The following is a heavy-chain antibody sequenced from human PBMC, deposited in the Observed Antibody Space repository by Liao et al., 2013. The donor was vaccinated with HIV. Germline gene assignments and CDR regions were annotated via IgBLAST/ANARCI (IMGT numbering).Heavy chain of an antibody. CDR2: IYTSGST. Sequence: QVQLQESGPGLVKPSQTLSLTCTVSGGSISSGSGYWSWIRQPAGKGLEWIGRIYTSGSTNYNPSLKSRVTISVDTSKNQFSLKLSSVTAADTAVYYCARGEQQWRVDYYYYMDVWGKGTTVTVSS. D-gene: IGHD6-19*01. J-gene: IGHJ6*03. CDR3: ARGEQQWRVDYYYYMDV. CDR1: GGSISSGSGY. V-gene: IGHV4-61*02.